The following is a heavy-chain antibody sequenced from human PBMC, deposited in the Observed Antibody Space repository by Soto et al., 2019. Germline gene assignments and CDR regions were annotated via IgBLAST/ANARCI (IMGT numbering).Heavy chain of an antibody. CDR1: GLTFSDYY. CDR2: ITSSGDYT. CDR3: ARELDGIDV. V-gene: IGHV3-11*05. Sequence: QVQLVESGGGLVKPGGSLRLSCAASGLTFSDYYMSWIRQAPGKGLEWVSYITSSGDYTKYADSVRGRFTISRDNANNSLYLQMNSLRADDTAVYYCARELDGIDVWGQGTTVIVSS. J-gene: IGHJ6*02.